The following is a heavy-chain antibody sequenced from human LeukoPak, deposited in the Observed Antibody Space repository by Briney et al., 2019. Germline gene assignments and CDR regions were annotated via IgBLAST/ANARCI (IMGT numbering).Heavy chain of an antibody. CDR3: ASAPRYSSSWPNNWFDP. J-gene: IGHJ5*02. V-gene: IGHV1-69*13. Sequence: SVKVSCKASGGSFSSYAISWVRQAPGQGLEWMGGIIPIFGTANYAQKFQGRVTITADESTSTAYMELSSLRSEDTAVYFCASAPRYSSSWPNNWFDPWGQGTLVTVSS. CDR2: IIPIFGTA. CDR1: GGSFSSYA. D-gene: IGHD6-13*01.